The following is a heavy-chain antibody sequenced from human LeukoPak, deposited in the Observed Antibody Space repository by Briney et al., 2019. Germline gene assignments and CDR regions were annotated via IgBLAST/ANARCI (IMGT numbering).Heavy chain of an antibody. D-gene: IGHD2-21*01. V-gene: IGHV4-34*01. CDR1: GGSFSGYY. CDR2: INHSGST. Sequence: SETLFLTCAVYGGSFSGYYWSWIRQPPGKGLEWIGEINHSGSTNHNPSLKSRVTISVDTSKNQFSLKLSSVTAVDTAVYYCARGVIRGVGIVGYWGQGTLVTVSS. J-gene: IGHJ4*02. CDR3: ARGVIRGVGIVGY.